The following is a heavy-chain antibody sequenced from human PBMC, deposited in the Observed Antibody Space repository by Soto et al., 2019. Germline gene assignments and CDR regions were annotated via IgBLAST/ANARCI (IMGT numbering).Heavy chain of an antibody. CDR1: GCTFSSYA. CDR2: ISGSGGST. CDR3: AKEGTSGLYYFDY. D-gene: IGHD6-19*01. J-gene: IGHJ4*02. Sequence: GGSLRLSCAASGCTFSSYAMSWVRQAPGKGLEWVSTISGSGGSTYYADSVKGRFTISRDNSKNTLYLQMNSLRAGDSAIYYYAKEGTSGLYYFDYWGQGTLVTVSS. V-gene: IGHV3-23*01.